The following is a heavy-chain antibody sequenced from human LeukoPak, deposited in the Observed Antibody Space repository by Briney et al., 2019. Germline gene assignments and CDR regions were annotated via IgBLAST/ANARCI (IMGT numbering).Heavy chain of an antibody. J-gene: IGHJ3*01. CDR3: ARAKIAAAGTGAFDV. CDR1: GFTFSSYA. D-gene: IGHD6-13*01. CDR2: FSATDGSA. V-gene: IGHV3-23*01. Sequence: GGSLRLACAASGFTFSSYAMTWVRQAPGKGLEWVSAFSATDGSAQYAESVEGRFTISRDNSKNTLFLQMNSLGAENTAVYYCARAKIAAAGTGAFDVWGQGTLVTVSS.